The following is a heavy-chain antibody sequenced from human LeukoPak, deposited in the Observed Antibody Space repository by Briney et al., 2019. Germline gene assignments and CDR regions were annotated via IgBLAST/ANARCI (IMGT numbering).Heavy chain of an antibody. J-gene: IGHJ4*02. CDR3: AGVTSGWYNDY. CDR2: IYYSGST. Sequence: SETLSLTCTVSGGSISSSSYYWGWIRQPPGKGLEWIGSIYYSGSTYYNPSLKSRVTISVDTSKNQFSLKLSSVTAADTAVYYCAGVTSGWYNDYWGQGTLVTVSS. V-gene: IGHV4-39*07. CDR1: GGSISSSSYY. D-gene: IGHD6-19*01.